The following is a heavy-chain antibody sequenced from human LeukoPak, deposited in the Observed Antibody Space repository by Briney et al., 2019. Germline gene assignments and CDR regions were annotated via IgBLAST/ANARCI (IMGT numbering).Heavy chain of an antibody. J-gene: IGHJ3*02. D-gene: IGHD1-26*01. CDR3: ARGDSGSYWEPDAFDI. V-gene: IGHV3-13*01. Sequence: GSLRLSCAASGFPFSSYDMHRVRQATGKGLEWVSAIGTAGDTYYPGSVKGRFTISRENAKDSLYLQMNSLRAGDTAVYYCARGDSGSYWEPDAFDIWGQGTMVTVSS. CDR2: IGTAGDT. CDR1: GFPFSSYD.